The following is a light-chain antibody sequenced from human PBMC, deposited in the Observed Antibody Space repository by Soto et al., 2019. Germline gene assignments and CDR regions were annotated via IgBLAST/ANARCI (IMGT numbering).Light chain of an antibody. CDR3: QQYNSYPFT. J-gene: IGKJ3*01. CDR2: KAS. CDR1: QSISSW. V-gene: IGKV1-5*03. Sequence: DIQMTQSPSTLSASVGDRVTITCRASQSISSWLAWYQQKPGKAPKLLIYKASSLESVVPSRFSGSGSGTECTLTISSLQPDDLATYYCQQYNSYPFTFGPGKKVDIK.